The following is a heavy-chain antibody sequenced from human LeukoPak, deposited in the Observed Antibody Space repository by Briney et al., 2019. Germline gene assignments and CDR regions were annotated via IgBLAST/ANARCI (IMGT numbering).Heavy chain of an antibody. J-gene: IGHJ4*02. CDR3: ARVGRRYGSGSYYFFDY. CDR2: INPNSGGT. CDR1: GYTFTGYY. Sequence: GASVKVSCKASGYTFTGYYMHWVRQAPGQGLEWMGWINPNSGGTNYAQKFQGRVTMTRGTSISTAYMELSRLGSDDTAVYYCARVGRRYGSGSYYFFDYWGQGTLVTVSS. V-gene: IGHV1-2*02. D-gene: IGHD3-10*01.